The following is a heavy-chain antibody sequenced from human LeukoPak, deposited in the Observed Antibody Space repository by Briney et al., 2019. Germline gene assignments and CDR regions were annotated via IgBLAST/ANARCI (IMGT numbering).Heavy chain of an antibody. V-gene: IGHV4-59*01. Sequence: SETLSLTCTVSGGSISSYYWSWIRQPPGKGLEWIGYIYYSGSTNYNPSLKSRVTISVDTSKNQFSLKLSSVTAADTAVYYCATRGGYSYGYAYYGMDVWGQGTTVTVSS. CDR1: GGSISSYY. D-gene: IGHD5-18*01. CDR3: ATRGGYSYGYAYYGMDV. CDR2: IYYSGST. J-gene: IGHJ6*02.